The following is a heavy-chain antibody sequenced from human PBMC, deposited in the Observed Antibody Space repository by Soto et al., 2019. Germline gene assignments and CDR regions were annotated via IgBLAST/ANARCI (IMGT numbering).Heavy chain of an antibody. CDR3: ARSLADRWNEYIFQY. Sequence: EVQLLESGGHLVQPGGSLRLSCAASGFTYGYYSMSWVRQSPGKGLEWVAGISGTGGSKYHADSVAGRFAISRDNSKRTLYLQLNNLRTENTAVYYCARSLADRWNEYIFQYWGQGTLVTVSS. CDR2: ISGTGGSK. CDR1: GFTYGYYS. V-gene: IGHV3-23*01. J-gene: IGHJ4*02. D-gene: IGHD1-1*01.